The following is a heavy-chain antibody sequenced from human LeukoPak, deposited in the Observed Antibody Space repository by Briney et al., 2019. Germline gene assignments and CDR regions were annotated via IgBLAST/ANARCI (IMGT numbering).Heavy chain of an antibody. CDR3: ARGDFSSGTYYFDY. D-gene: IGHD6-25*01. CDR1: GYTFTGYY. Sequence: ASVKVSCKASGYTFTGYYMHWVRQAPGQGLEWMGRINPNSGGTNNAQKCQGRVTMTSDTSISTAYRELSRLRSDDTAVYCCARGDFSSGTYYFDYWGQGTLVTVSS. J-gene: IGHJ4*02. CDR2: INPNSGGT. V-gene: IGHV1-2*06.